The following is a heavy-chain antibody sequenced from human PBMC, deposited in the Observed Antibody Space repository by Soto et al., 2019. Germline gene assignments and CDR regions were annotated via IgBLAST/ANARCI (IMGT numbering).Heavy chain of an antibody. D-gene: IGHD2-15*01. CDR2: ISYSGST. CDR1: GGSISSGDYY. CDR3: ARWRRYCSGGSCYGENYFDY. V-gene: IGHV4-30-4*01. J-gene: IGHJ4*02. Sequence: QVQLQESGPGLVKPSQTLSLTCTVSGGSISSGDYYWSWLRQPPGKGLDWIVFISYSGSTYYNPHLGSRVTISVDTSRNLFSLKLSCVTAADTAGYYCARWRRYCSGGSCYGENYFDYWGQGSLVTVSS.